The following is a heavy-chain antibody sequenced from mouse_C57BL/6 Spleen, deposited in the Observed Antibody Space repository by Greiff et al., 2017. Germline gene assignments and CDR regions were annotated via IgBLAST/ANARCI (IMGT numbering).Heavy chain of an antibody. V-gene: IGHV5-4*03. CDR3: ARGGITTVADAMDY. J-gene: IGHJ4*01. D-gene: IGHD1-1*01. CDR2: ISDGGSYT. CDR1: GFTFSSYA. Sequence: DVMLVESGGGLVKPGGSLKLSCAASGFTFSSYAMSWVSQTPEKRLEWVATISDGGSYTYYPDNVQGRFTISRDHAKNNLYLQMSRLKSEDTALYYCARGGITTVADAMDYWGQGTSVTVSS.